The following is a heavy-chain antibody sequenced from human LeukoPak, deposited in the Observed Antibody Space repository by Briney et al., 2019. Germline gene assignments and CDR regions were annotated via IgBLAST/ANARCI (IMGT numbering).Heavy chain of an antibody. J-gene: IGHJ4*02. CDR3: AREIFGSVSYPHL. CDR1: GFAFNNYA. D-gene: IGHD3-3*01. Sequence: PGRSLSLSCAASGFAFNNYAMQWLRQAPGQGREWVAIIWHDGSHNFYSNSVRGQFTISTDNSKNTVSIQMNNLRPEDTAVYYCAREIFGSVSYPHLWGEGTVVTV. CDR2: IWHDGSHN. V-gene: IGHV3-33*01.